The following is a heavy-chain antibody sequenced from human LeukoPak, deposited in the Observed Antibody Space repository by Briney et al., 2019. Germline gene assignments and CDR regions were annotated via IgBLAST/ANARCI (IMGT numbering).Heavy chain of an antibody. Sequence: EAGGSLRLSCAASGFTVSSNYMSWVRQAPGKGLEWVAVISYDGSNKYYADSVKGRFTISRDNAKNSLYLQMNSLRAEDTAVYYCARESYQLQLPFDYWGQGTLVTVSS. V-gene: IGHV3-30*03. CDR3: ARESYQLQLPFDY. CDR2: ISYDGSNK. CDR1: GFTVSSNY. D-gene: IGHD2-2*01. J-gene: IGHJ4*02.